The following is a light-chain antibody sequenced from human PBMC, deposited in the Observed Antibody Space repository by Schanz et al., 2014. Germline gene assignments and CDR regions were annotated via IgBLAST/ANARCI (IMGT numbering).Light chain of an antibody. V-gene: IGLV2-11*01. CDR3: AAWDDSLSGWV. J-gene: IGLJ3*02. Sequence: QSALTQPRSVSGSPGQSVTISCTGTNSDVGGYDYVSWYQQHPGKAPKLLIYNVNERPSGVPDRFSGSKSGTSASLAISGLQSEDEADYYCAAWDDSLSGWVFGGGTKLTVL. CDR1: NSDVGGYDY. CDR2: NVN.